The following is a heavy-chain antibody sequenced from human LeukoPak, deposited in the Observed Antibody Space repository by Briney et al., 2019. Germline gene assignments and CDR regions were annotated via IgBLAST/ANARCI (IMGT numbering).Heavy chain of an antibody. CDR1: GGSFSGYY. J-gene: IGHJ6*03. CDR3: ARGPRGYYYYYYIDV. V-gene: IGHV4-34*01. Sequence: SETLSLTCAVYGGSFSGYYWSWIRQPPGKGLEWIGEINHSGSTNYNPSLKSRVTISVDTSKNQFSLKLSSVTAADTAVYYCARGPRGYYYYYYIDVWGKGTTVTVSS. CDR2: INHSGST.